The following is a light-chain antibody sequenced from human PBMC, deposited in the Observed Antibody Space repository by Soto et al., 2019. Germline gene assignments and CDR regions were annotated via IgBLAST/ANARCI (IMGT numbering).Light chain of an antibody. CDR3: SSYTSS. CDR2: EVS. J-gene: IGLJ1*01. CDR1: SSDVGGYNY. V-gene: IGLV2-14*01. Sequence: QSALTQPASVSGSPGKSITISCTGTSSDVGGYNYVSWYQQHPGKAPKLMIYEVSNRPSGVSNRFSGSKSGNTASLTISWLQAEDEAYYYCSSYTSSFGTGTTLTVL.